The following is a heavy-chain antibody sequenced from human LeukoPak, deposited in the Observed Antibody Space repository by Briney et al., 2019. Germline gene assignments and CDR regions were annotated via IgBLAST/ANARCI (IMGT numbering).Heavy chain of an antibody. D-gene: IGHD3-10*01. CDR3: ARVLLWFGELSSFDY. J-gene: IGHJ4*02. CDR1: GYTFTSYA. Sequence: ASVKVSCKASGYTFTSYAMHWVRQAPGQRLEWMGWIDAGNGNTKYSQKFQGRVTITRDTSASTAYMELSSLRSEDTAVYYCARVLLWFGELSSFDYWGQGTLVTASS. V-gene: IGHV1-3*01. CDR2: IDAGNGNT.